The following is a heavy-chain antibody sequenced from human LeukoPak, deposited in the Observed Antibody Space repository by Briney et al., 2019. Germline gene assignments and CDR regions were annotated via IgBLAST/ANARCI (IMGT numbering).Heavy chain of an antibody. D-gene: IGHD1-14*01. CDR3: ARDRSKVPDPFEYFQH. CDR2: MNPNSGDT. CDR1: GYTFTTYD. Sequence: ASVKVPCKASGYTFTTYDITWVRQATGQGLEWMGWMNPNSGDTAYAQKFQGRVTMTRNTSISTAYMELSSLRSEDTAVYYCARDRSKVPDPFEYFQHWGQGTLVTVSS. J-gene: IGHJ1*01. V-gene: IGHV1-8*01.